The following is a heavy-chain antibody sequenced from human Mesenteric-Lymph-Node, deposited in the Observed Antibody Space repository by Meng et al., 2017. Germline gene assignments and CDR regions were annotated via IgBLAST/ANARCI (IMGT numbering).Heavy chain of an antibody. J-gene: IGHJ5*02. D-gene: IGHD6-13*01. Sequence: QVQPQESGPGLVQPSQTLALTCTGPGGSISSGDYYWSWIRQPPGKGLEWIGYIYYSGSTYSNASLKSRVTISIDRSKNQFSLKLSSVTAADTAVYYCARVAAAGNEWFDPWGQGTLVTVSS. V-gene: IGHV4-30-4*01. CDR2: IYYSGST. CDR3: ARVAAAGNEWFDP. CDR1: GGSISSGDYY.